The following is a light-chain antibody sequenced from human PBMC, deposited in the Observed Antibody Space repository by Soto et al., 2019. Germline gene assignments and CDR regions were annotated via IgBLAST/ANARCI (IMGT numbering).Light chain of an antibody. CDR1: QSISIY. V-gene: IGKV1-39*01. CDR2: AAS. J-gene: IGKJ1*01. Sequence: DIQMTQSPSSLSASIGDRATITCRASQSISIYLNWYQQKPGKAPKVLIYAASTLQSGVPSRFSGSGSGTDFTLTISNLQPEDFASYYCQQAYINPRTFGPATKVDIK. CDR3: QQAYINPRT.